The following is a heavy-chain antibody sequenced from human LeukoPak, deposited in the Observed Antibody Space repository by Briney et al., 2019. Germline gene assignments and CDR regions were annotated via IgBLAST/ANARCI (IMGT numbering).Heavy chain of an antibody. CDR1: GASISSYY. CDR2: IFYSGST. J-gene: IGHJ4*02. V-gene: IGHV4-59*01. CDR3: VKTTLYGDYFDY. D-gene: IGHD4-17*01. Sequence: SETLSLTCTVSGASISSYYWSWIRQPPGKGLEWIGYIFYSGSTNYNPSLKSRVTISVDTSKNQFSLKLSSVTAADTAVFYCVKTTLYGDYFDYWGQGTLVTVSS.